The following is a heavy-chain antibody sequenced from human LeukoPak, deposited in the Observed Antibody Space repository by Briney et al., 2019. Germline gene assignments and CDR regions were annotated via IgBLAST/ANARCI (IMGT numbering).Heavy chain of an antibody. J-gene: IGHJ4*02. CDR1: GFTFSTFS. V-gene: IGHV3-23*01. CDR2: FRGSTGET. CDR3: ARVITYLNVLTGDPSDY. Sequence: GGSLRLSCAASGFTFSTFSMNWVRQAPGKGLEWVSSFRGSTGETFYADSVKGRFTISRDSSKNTLHLQMNSLRAEDTAVYYCARVITYLNVLTGDPSDYWGQGTLVTVSS. D-gene: IGHD3-9*01.